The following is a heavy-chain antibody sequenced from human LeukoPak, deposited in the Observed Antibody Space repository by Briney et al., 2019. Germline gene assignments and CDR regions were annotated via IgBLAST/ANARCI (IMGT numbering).Heavy chain of an antibody. V-gene: IGHV3-9*01. CDR2: ISWNSGSI. CDR1: GFTFDDYA. CDR3: AKDMDYYDSSGYRDAFDI. J-gene: IGHJ3*02. Sequence: GGSLRLSCAASGFTFDDYAMHWVRQAPGKGLEWVSGISWNSGSIGYAGSVKGRFTISRDNAKNSLYLQMNSLRAEDTALYYCAKDMDYYDSSGYRDAFDIWGQGTMVTVSS. D-gene: IGHD3-22*01.